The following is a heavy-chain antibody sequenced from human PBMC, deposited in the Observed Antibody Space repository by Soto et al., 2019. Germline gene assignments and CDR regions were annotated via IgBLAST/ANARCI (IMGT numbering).Heavy chain of an antibody. V-gene: IGHV1-18*01. Sequence: ASVKVSCKASGYTFTSYDINWVRQATGQGLEWMGWISAYNGNTNYAQKLQGRVTMTTDTSTSTAYMELRSLRSDDTAVYYCARDLQWELRGIFDYWGQGTLVTVSS. CDR3: ARDLQWELRGIFDY. CDR2: ISAYNGNT. J-gene: IGHJ4*02. D-gene: IGHD1-26*01. CDR1: GYTFTSYD.